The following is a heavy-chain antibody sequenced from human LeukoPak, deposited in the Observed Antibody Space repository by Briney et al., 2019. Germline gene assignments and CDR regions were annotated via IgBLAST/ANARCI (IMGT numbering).Heavy chain of an antibody. Sequence: GGSLRLSCAASGFTFSSYWMSWVRQAPGKGLEWVANIKQDGSEKYYVDSVKGRFTISRDNAKNSLYLQMISLRAEDTAVYYCARDFGYYDFWSGYLLMDVWGKGTTVTVSS. V-gene: IGHV3-7*01. D-gene: IGHD3-3*01. CDR2: IKQDGSEK. J-gene: IGHJ6*03. CDR3: ARDFGYYDFWSGYLLMDV. CDR1: GFTFSSYW.